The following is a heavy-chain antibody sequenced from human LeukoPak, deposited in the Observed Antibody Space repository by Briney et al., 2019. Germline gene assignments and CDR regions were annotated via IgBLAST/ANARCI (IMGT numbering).Heavy chain of an antibody. CDR3: ARVTPAGAWLGYFDY. Sequence: SETLSLTCTVSGGSISSYYWSWIRQPPGKGLEWIGYIYYSGSTNYNPSLKSRVTISVDTSKNQFSLKLSSVTAADTAVYYCARVTPAGAWLGYFDYWGQGTLVTVSS. CDR1: GGSISSYY. V-gene: IGHV4-59*12. CDR2: IYYSGST. D-gene: IGHD6-19*01. J-gene: IGHJ4*02.